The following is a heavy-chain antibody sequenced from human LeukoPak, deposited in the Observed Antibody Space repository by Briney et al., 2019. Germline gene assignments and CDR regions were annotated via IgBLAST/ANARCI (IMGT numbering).Heavy chain of an antibody. V-gene: IGHV3-7*01. Sequence: GGSLRLSCAASGFTFSIYWISCVRQAPGKGLECVANIKQDGSEKYYVDSVKGRFTISRDNAKNSLYLQMISLRAEDTAVYYCARDPIGYCSSTSCSPRWGQGTLVTVSS. J-gene: IGHJ4*02. CDR3: ARDPIGYCSSTSCSPR. D-gene: IGHD2-2*01. CDR1: GFTFSIYW. CDR2: IKQDGSEK.